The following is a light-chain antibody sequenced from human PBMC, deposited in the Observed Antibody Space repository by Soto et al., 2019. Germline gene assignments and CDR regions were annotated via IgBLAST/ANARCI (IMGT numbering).Light chain of an antibody. J-gene: IGKJ4*01. CDR1: QSISSS. Sequence: EIVMTQSPATLSLSPGERATLSCRASQSISSSFAWCQQKPGQAPRLLLYGASTRATGIPARFSGSGSGTEFTLTINSLQSEDFAVYYCQQYNAWPLTFGGGTKVEIK. CDR3: QQYNAWPLT. V-gene: IGKV3-15*01. CDR2: GAS.